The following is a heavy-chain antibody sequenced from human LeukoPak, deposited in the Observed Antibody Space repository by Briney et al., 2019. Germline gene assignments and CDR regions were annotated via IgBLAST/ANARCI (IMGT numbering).Heavy chain of an antibody. CDR2: IYYSGST. CDR3: ARTYYYGSGSLFDY. D-gene: IGHD3-10*01. CDR1: GGSISSSSYY. V-gene: IGHV4-39*07. J-gene: IGHJ4*02. Sequence: SETLSLTCTVSGGSISSSSYYWGWIRQPPGKGLEWIGSIYYSGSTNYNPSLKSRVTISVDTSKNQFSLKLSSVTAADTAVYYRARTYYYGSGSLFDYWGQGTLVTVSS.